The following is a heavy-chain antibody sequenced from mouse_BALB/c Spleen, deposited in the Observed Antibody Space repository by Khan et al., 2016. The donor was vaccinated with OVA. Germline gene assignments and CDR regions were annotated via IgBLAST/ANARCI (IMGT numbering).Heavy chain of an antibody. CDR3: ARAYYGNYREAMDY. D-gene: IGHD2-10*01. CDR2: IWGDGRP. Sequence: QIQLVQSGPGLVAPSQSLSITCTVSGFSLTGYGVNWVRQPPGKGLEWLGMIWGDGRPNYNSALKSRLSISKDNSKTQVFLKMNSLQTDDTARYYCARAYYGNYREAMDYWGQGTSVTVSS. CDR1: GFSLTGYG. J-gene: IGHJ4*01. V-gene: IGHV2-6-7*01.